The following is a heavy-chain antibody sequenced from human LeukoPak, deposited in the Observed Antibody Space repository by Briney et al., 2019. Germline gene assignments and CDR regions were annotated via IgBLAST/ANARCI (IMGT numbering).Heavy chain of an antibody. Sequence: GGSLRLSCAASRFTVRSNYMSWVRQAPGKGLEWISVIYSGGRTYYADAVKGRFTISRDNSKNTLYLQMNSLRAEDTAVYYCARSPYNWNDSPYYMDVWGKGTTVTVSS. CDR1: RFTVRSNY. D-gene: IGHD1-1*01. J-gene: IGHJ6*03. CDR2: IYSGGRT. V-gene: IGHV3-66*02. CDR3: ARSPYNWNDSPYYMDV.